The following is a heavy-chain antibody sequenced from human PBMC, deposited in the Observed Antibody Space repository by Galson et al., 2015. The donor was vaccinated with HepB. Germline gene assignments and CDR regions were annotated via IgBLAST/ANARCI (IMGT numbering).Heavy chain of an antibody. Sequence: SLRLSCAASGFTFSDYYMSWIRQAPGKGLEWVSYISSSSSYTNYADSVKGRFTISRDNAKNSLYLQTNSLRAEDTAVYYCARDLKGHGAVAGSFVDPWGQGTLVTVSS. V-gene: IGHV3-11*06. CDR2: ISSSSSYT. CDR1: GFTFSDYY. D-gene: IGHD6-19*01. J-gene: IGHJ5*02. CDR3: ARDLKGHGAVAGSFVDP.